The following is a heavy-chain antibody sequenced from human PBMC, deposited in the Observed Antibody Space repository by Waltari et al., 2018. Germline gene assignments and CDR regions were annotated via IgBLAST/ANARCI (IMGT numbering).Heavy chain of an antibody. Sequence: QVQLVQSGAEVKKPGASVKVSCKASGYTFTTYGISWVRQAPGQGLEWMGWISADNGNTRESQKLQGRVTRTTDTSTSTAYMELRSLRSDDTAVYDCAREYPRVSGRRDPGHNWFDPWGQGTLVTVSS. CDR3: AREYPRVSGRRDPGHNWFDP. CDR2: ISADNGNT. V-gene: IGHV1-18*01. D-gene: IGHD3-16*01. CDR1: GYTFTTYG. J-gene: IGHJ5*02.